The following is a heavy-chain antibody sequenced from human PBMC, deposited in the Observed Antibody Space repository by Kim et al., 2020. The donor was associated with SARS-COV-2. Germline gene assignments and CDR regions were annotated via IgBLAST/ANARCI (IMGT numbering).Heavy chain of an antibody. V-gene: IGHV1-69*13. Sequence: SVKVSCKASGGTFSSYAISWVRQAPGQGLEWMGGIIPIFGTANYAQKFQGRVTITADESTSTAYMELSSLRSEDTAVYYCARDGVLRYFDWLSSRGYWYFDLWGRGTLVTVSS. CDR3: ARDGVLRYFDWLSSRGYWYFDL. J-gene: IGHJ2*01. CDR2: IIPIFGTA. D-gene: IGHD3-9*01. CDR1: GGTFSSYA.